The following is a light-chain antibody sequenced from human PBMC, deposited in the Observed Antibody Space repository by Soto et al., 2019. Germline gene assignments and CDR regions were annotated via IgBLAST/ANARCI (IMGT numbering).Light chain of an antibody. V-gene: IGKV1D-12*01. Sequence: DLQMTQSPSSVSASVGDRVTITCRASQAISTWLAWYQQKPGKAPKLLIYAASNLQTGVPSRFSRSGSGTDFDLTISSLQPEDFATYHCQQANSFPRTLGQGTKVEIK. J-gene: IGKJ1*01. CDR3: QQANSFPRT. CDR2: AAS. CDR1: QAISTW.